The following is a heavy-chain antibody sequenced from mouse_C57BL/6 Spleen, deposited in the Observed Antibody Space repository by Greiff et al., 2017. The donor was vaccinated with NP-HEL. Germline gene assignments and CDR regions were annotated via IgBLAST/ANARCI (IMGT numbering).Heavy chain of an antibody. CDR2: INPNYGTT. CDR1: GYSFTDYN. D-gene: IGHD1-1*01. J-gene: IGHJ4*01. CDR3: AIIYYFSMDY. V-gene: IGHV1-39*01. Sequence: EVKLVESGPELVKPGASVKISCKASGYSFTDYNMNWVKQSNGKSLEWIGVINPNYGTTSYNQKFKGKATLTVDQSSSTAYMQLNSLTSKDSAVYYCAIIYYFSMDYWGQGTSVTVSS.